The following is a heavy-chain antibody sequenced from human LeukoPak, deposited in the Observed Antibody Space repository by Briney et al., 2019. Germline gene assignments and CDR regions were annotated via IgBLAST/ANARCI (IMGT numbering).Heavy chain of an antibody. J-gene: IGHJ4*02. V-gene: IGHV1-69*05. Sequence: SVKVSCKSSGGSFSSYAISLVRQAPGRGLEWMGRIIPIFGTANYAQKFQGRVTITTDESTSTAYMELSSLRSEDTAVYYCARDSVSATNSYWGQGTLVTVSS. CDR2: IIPIFGTA. D-gene: IGHD2-15*01. CDR3: ARDSVSATNSY. CDR1: GGSFSSYA.